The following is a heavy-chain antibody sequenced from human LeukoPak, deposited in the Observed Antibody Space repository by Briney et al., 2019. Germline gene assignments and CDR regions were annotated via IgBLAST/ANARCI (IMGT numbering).Heavy chain of an antibody. J-gene: IGHJ4*02. CDR3: ARDREYSYGYSFDY. V-gene: IGHV1-2*02. Sequence: ASVKVSCKASGYTFTGYYMHWVRQAPGQGLEWMGWINPNSGGTNYAQKFQGRVTMTRDTSISTACMELSRLRSDDTAVYYCARDREYSYGYSFDYWGQGTLVTVSS. D-gene: IGHD5-18*01. CDR1: GYTFTGYY. CDR2: INPNSGGT.